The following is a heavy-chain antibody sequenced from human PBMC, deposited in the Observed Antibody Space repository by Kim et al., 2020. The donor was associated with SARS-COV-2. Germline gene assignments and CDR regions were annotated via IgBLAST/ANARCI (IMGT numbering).Heavy chain of an antibody. J-gene: IGHJ4*02. Sequence: GGSLRLSCAASGFTFSSYAMSWVRQAPGKGLEWVSAISGSGGSTYYADSVKGRFTISRDNSKNTLYLQMNSLRAEDTAVYYCAKPRDTMVRGVIIPYFDYWGQGTLVTVSS. V-gene: IGHV3-23*01. CDR2: ISGSGGST. CDR3: AKPRDTMVRGVIIPYFDY. D-gene: IGHD3-10*01. CDR1: GFTFSSYA.